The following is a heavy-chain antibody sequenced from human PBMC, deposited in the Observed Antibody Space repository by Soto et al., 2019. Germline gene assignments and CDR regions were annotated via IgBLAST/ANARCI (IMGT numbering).Heavy chain of an antibody. V-gene: IGHV1-2*02. D-gene: IGHD6-13*01. CDR3: ARDHSNSSSWPMDY. CDR1: GYSFNDYY. Sequence: QVQLVQSGAEVKKPGASVKVSCRTSGYSFNDYYIHWVRQAPGQGLEWMGWINPNGGGTHFPQKFQEGVTLTRDTSLRTAYMELTNLRSDDTAIYFCARDHSNSSSWPMDYWGQGTLVTVSS. CDR2: INPNGGGT. J-gene: IGHJ4*02.